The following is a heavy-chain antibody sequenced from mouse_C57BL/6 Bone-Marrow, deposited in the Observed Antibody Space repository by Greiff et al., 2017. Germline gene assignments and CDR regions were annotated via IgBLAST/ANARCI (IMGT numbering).Heavy chain of an antibody. V-gene: IGHV1-50*01. CDR3: AIEVNYAYYYAMDY. CDR1: GYTFTSYW. Sequence: QVQLQQPGAELVKPGASVKLSCKASGYTFTSYWMQWVKQRPGQGLEWIGEIDPSDSYTNYNQKFKGKATLTVDTSSSTAYMQLSSLTSEDSAVYYCAIEVNYAYYYAMDYWGQGTSVTVSS. CDR2: IDPSDSYT. J-gene: IGHJ4*01. D-gene: IGHD2-1*01.